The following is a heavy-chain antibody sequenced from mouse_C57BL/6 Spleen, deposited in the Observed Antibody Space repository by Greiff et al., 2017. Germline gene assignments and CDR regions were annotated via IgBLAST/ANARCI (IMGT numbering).Heavy chain of an antibody. Sequence: VKLVESGAELVKPGASVKISCKASGYAFSSYWMNWVKQRPGKGLEWIGQIYPGDGDTNYNGKFKGKATLTADKSSSTAYMQLSSLTSEDSAVYFCARSEDSNFFYYAMDYWGQGTSVTVSS. D-gene: IGHD2-5*01. CDR3: ARSEDSNFFYYAMDY. J-gene: IGHJ4*01. V-gene: IGHV1-80*01. CDR1: GYAFSSYW. CDR2: IYPGDGDT.